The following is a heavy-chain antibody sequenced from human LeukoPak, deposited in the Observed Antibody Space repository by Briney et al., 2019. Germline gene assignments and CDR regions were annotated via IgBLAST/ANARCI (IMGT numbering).Heavy chain of an antibody. CDR3: ARVRGSYTVTSDYFDY. D-gene: IGHD4-17*01. J-gene: IGHJ4*02. V-gene: IGHV1-18*01. CDR1: GYTFTSYG. Sequence: GASVKVSCKASGYTFTSYGISWVRQAPGQGLEWMGWISAYNGNTNYAQKLQGRVTMTTDTSTSTAYMELRSLRSDDTAVYYCARVRGSYTVTSDYFDYWGQGTLVTVSS. CDR2: ISAYNGNT.